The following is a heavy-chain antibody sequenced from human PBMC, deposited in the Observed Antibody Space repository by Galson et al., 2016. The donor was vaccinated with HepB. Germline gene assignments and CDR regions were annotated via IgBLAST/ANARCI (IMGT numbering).Heavy chain of an antibody. J-gene: IGHJ6*02. CDR2: IKSKTDGGTT. CDR1: GFTFSNAW. CDR3: RYGMDV. V-gene: IGHV3-15*01. Sequence: LSCAASGFTFSNAWKSGVRQAPGKGLEWVGRIKSKTDGGTTDYAAPVQGRFSISRDDSKNTLYLQINSLKTEDTAVYYCRYGMDVWGQGTTVTVSS.